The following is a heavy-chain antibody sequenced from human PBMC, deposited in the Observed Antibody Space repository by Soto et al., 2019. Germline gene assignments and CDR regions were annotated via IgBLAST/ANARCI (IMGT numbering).Heavy chain of an antibody. V-gene: IGHV3-53*01. Sequence: PGGSLRLSCAASGFTVSSNYMSWVRLAPGKGLEWVSVIYSGGSTYYADSVKGRFTISRDNSKNTLYLQMNSLRAEDTAVYYCASGGHYDILTGEFHLSYYYYGMDVWGQGTTVTVSS. CDR1: GFTVSSNY. J-gene: IGHJ6*02. D-gene: IGHD3-9*01. CDR2: IYSGGST. CDR3: ASGGHYDILTGEFHLSYYYYGMDV.